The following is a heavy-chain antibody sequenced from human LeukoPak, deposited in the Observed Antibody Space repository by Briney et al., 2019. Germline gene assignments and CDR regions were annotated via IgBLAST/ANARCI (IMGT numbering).Heavy chain of an antibody. CDR1: GFTFSSYS. D-gene: IGHD2-15*01. CDR2: ISSSSSTI. J-gene: IGHJ4*02. Sequence: PGGSLRLSCAASGFTFSSYSMNWVRQAPGKGLEWVSYISSSSSTIYYADSVRGRFTISRDNAKNSLYLQMNSLRAEDTAVYYCARDRGSGQIVRRWYFDYWGQGTLVTVSS. V-gene: IGHV3-48*01. CDR3: ARDRGSGQIVRRWYFDY.